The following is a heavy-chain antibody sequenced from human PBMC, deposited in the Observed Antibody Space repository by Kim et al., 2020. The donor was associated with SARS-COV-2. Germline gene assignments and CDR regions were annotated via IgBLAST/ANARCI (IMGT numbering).Heavy chain of an antibody. Sequence: GGSLRLSCAASGFTFSSYAMSWVRQAPGKGLEWVSVIYSGGSSTYYADSVKGRFTISRDNSKNTLYLQMNSLRAEDTAVYYCAKVRYSSGWYGDNWFDPWGQGTLVTVSS. CDR2: IYSGGSST. CDR1: GFTFSSYA. J-gene: IGHJ5*02. CDR3: AKVRYSSGWYGDNWFDP. V-gene: IGHV3-23*03. D-gene: IGHD6-19*01.